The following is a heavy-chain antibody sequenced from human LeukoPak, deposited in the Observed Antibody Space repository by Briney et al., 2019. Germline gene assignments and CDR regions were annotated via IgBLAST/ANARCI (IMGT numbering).Heavy chain of an antibody. V-gene: IGHV3-48*01. CDR3: ARANYGSGYVFDY. J-gene: IGHJ4*02. D-gene: IGHD3-10*01. CDR2: ISSSSSGR. CDR1: GFSFSSHG. Sequence: GGSLRLSRAASGFSFSSHGMSWVRQAPGKGLEWVSYISSSSSGRYYADSVKGRFTISRDNAKNSLYLQMNSLRAEDTAVYYCARANYGSGYVFDYWGQGTLVTVSS.